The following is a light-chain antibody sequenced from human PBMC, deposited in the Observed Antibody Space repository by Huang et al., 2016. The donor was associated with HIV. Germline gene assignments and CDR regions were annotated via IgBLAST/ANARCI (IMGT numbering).Light chain of an antibody. CDR3: QQRSNWPPLT. Sequence: EIVLTQFPSTLSLSPGERAILSCRASHNVSNYLAWYQEKPGQASRFLIDDASRRAADSPARFSGSGSGTDFTITISSLEPEDVGIYHCQQRSNWPPLTFGGGTKVEI. CDR2: DAS. J-gene: IGKJ4*01. V-gene: IGKV3-11*01. CDR1: HNVSNY.